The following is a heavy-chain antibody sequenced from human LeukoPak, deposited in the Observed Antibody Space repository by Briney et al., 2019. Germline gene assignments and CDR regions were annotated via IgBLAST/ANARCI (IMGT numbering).Heavy chain of an antibody. CDR3: ARVPRAGKNYFDY. V-gene: IGHV1-2*02. J-gene: IGHJ4*02. CDR1: GYTFTGYY. CDR2: INPNSGGT. Sequence: ASVKVSCKASGYTFTGYYMHWGRQAPGQGVEGRGGINPNSGGTNYAQKFQGRVTMTRDTSISTAYMELSRLRSDDTAVYYCARVPRAGKNYFDYWGQGTLVTVSS. D-gene: IGHD6-25*01.